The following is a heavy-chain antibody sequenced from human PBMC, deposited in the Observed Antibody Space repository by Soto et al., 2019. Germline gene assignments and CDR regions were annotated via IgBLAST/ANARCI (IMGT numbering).Heavy chain of an antibody. J-gene: IGHJ5*02. D-gene: IGHD6-19*01. CDR3: ARNPYSSGLFDP. CDR2: MTPNSGNT. Sequence: QVQLVQSGAEVKKPGASVKVSCKASGYSFIDYDINWVRQATGQGLEWMGWMTPNSGNTGYAQKFQGRVTLPRDTSIGTAYMELSSLKSDATAVYYCARNPYSSGLFDPWGQGTLVTVSS. CDR1: GYSFIDYD. V-gene: IGHV1-8*01.